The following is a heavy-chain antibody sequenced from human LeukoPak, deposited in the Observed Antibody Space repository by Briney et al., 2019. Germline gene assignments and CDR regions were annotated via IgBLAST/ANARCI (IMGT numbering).Heavy chain of an antibody. D-gene: IGHD3-16*01. V-gene: IGHV3-53*01. CDR2: IYSGDNT. Sequence: GGSLRLSCAVSGFTFSNNYMSWVRQAPGKGLEWVSVIYSGDNTHYADSVTGRFTISRDISKNALSLQMNSLRAEDTAVYYCARVGNSYVWATGGWFDTWGQGTLVTVSP. CDR3: ARVGNSYVWATGGWFDT. J-gene: IGHJ5*02. CDR1: GFTFSNNY.